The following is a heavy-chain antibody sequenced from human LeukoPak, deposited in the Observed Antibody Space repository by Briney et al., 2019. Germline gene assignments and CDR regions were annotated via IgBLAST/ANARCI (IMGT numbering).Heavy chain of an antibody. Sequence: GGSLRLSCAASGFTFDTHGMHWVRQAPGKGLEWVAAIWFDGSVRHYSDAVKGRFTISRDNSLNTLYLQLNSLRVEDTAMYYCAKDTAIQFLEPAFWGQGTLVTVSS. D-gene: IGHD3-3*01. J-gene: IGHJ4*02. CDR1: GFTFDTHG. V-gene: IGHV3-33*06. CDR2: IWFDGSVR. CDR3: AKDTAIQFLEPAF.